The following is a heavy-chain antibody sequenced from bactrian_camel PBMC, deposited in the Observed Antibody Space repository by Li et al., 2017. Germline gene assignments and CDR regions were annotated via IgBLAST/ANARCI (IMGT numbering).Heavy chain of an antibody. J-gene: IGHJ4*01. D-gene: IGHD2*01. CDR1: GNWHSSYG. V-gene: IGHV3S6*01. CDR2: INYASSET. CDR3: AAVSAPGEGRCAYYNHRYYTN. Sequence: HVQLVESGGGLVQPGGSLRLSCTFSGNWHSSYGMGWFRQAPGKGLAWVSSINYASSETHYADSVRGRFTISRDNAKNTLYLQMSSLKPEDTAMYYCAAVSAPGEGRCAYYNHRYYTNWGQGTQVTVS.